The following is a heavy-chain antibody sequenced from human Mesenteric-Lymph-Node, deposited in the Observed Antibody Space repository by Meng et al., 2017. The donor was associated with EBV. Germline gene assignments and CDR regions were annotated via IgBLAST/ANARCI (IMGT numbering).Heavy chain of an antibody. Sequence: TPSDTSTVSGAYFGGYYWSCFRSGVGQHPEWVREIIPKSDDTKNTNYDPSLNSLVTISLNTTNYQFSLKLSSVTAADXSVYYCSRGPYSIYDYWGQGTLVTVSS. V-gene: IGHV4-34*01. J-gene: IGHJ4*02. CDR1: GGYYWSCF. D-gene: IGHD5/OR15-5a*01. CDR3: SRGPYSIYDY. CDR2: SDDTKNT.